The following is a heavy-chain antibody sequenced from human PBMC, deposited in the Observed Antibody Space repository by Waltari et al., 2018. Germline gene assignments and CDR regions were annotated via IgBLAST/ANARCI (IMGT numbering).Heavy chain of an antibody. Sequence: LVESGGGLVKPGGSLRLSCAASGFTFSSYSMNWVRQAPGKGLEWVSSISSSSSYIYYADSVKGRFTISRDNAKNSLYLQMNSLRAEDTAVYYCARDLVRKQLVGDNWFDPWGQGTLVTVSS. CDR2: ISSSSSYI. J-gene: IGHJ5*02. D-gene: IGHD6-6*01. V-gene: IGHV3-21*01. CDR1: GFTFSSYS. CDR3: ARDLVRKQLVGDNWFDP.